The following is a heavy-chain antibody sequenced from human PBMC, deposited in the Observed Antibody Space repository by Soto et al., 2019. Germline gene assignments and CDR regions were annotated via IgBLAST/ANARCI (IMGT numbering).Heavy chain of an antibody. D-gene: IGHD2-21*02. CDR1: GGTFSSYA. Sequence: QVQLVQSGAEVKKPGSSVKVSCKASGGTFSSYAISWVRQAPGQGLEWMGGIIPIFGTANYAQKFQGKVRNTEDQSKNTAYMERNTLKSEDTDVYYYAKVKHIEADVVVADMYYFDYWGQGTLVTVSS. J-gene: IGHJ4*02. CDR3: AKVKHIEADVVVADMYYFDY. CDR2: IIPIFGTA. V-gene: IGHV1-69*12.